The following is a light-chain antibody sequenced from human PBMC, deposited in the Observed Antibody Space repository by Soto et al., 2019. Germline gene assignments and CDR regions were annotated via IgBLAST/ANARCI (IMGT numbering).Light chain of an antibody. CDR2: DVS. CDR1: SSDVGSYNR. Sequence: ALTQPPSVSGSPGHSVAISCTGTSSDVGSYNRVSWYQQPPGSAPKLMIYDVSNRPSGVPDRFSGSKSGNAASLTISGLQAEDEADYYCSSYTSSNTYVFGTGTKVTVL. V-gene: IGLV2-18*02. J-gene: IGLJ1*01. CDR3: SSYTSSNTYV.